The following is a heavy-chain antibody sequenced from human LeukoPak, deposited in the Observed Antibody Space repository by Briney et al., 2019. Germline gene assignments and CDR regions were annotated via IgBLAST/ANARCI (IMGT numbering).Heavy chain of an antibody. Sequence: ASVKVSCKASGYTFTSYFMHWVRQAPGQGLEWMGIINPSGGSTSYAQKFQGRVTMTRDTSTSTVYMELSSLRSEDTAVYYCARAWFGESNRDWFDPWGQGTLVTVSS. CDR2: INPSGGST. D-gene: IGHD3-10*01. CDR3: ARAWFGESNRDWFDP. J-gene: IGHJ5*02. V-gene: IGHV1-46*01. CDR1: GYTFTSYF.